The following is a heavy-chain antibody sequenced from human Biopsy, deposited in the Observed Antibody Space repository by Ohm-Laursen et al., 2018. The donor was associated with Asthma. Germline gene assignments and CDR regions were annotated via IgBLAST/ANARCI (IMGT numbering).Heavy chain of an antibody. D-gene: IGHD1-1*01. CDR3: VRDGTDDAFDI. V-gene: IGHV3-30*03. J-gene: IGHJ3*02. CDR2: ISKDASTQ. Sequence: SLRLSCAASGFTFSDYYMSWIRQAPGKGLEWVGVISKDASTQDYADSVKGRFTMARDNSRNTLDLQMNSLREEDTAVYYCVRDGTDDAFDIWGQGTVVSVSS. CDR1: GFTFSDYY.